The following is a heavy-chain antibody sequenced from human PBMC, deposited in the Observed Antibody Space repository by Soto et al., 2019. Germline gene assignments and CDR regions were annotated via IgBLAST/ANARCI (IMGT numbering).Heavy chain of an antibody. CDR1: GGSIGSYF. Sequence: SETLSLTCTVSGGSIGSYFCRWIRQPAGKGLEWIGRIYTRGSTNYNPSLKIRVTMSVDTSKNQFSLKLSSVTAADTAVYYCARESTVVTLRTFDIWGQGTMVTVSS. CDR2: IYTRGST. V-gene: IGHV4-4*07. CDR3: ARESTVVTLRTFDI. D-gene: IGHD2-21*02. J-gene: IGHJ3*02.